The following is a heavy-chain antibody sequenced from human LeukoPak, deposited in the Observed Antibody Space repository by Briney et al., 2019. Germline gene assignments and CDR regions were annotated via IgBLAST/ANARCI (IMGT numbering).Heavy chain of an antibody. CDR3: ARVTLDNTPPYFSYMDV. V-gene: IGHV1-69*05. CDR2: IIPVFGTP. J-gene: IGHJ6*03. D-gene: IGHD2-15*01. CDR1: GGTFNSYS. Sequence: EASVKVSCKASGGTFNSYSISWVRQAPGQGLEWMGGIIPVFGTPNYAQKFQGRVTITTDEFTSTVYMEVSSLRSVDTAVYYCARVTLDNTPPYFSYMDVWGKGTTVTVSS.